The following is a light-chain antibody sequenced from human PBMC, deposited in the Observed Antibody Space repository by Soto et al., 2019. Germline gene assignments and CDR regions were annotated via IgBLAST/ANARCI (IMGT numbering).Light chain of an antibody. CDR1: SSDVGGYNY. CDR2: EVN. J-gene: IGLJ1*01. CDR3: SSYAGSSNV. V-gene: IGLV2-8*01. Sequence: QSALTQPASVCGSPGQSVAISCTGTSSDVGGYNYVSWYQQHPGKAPKPMIYEVNKRPSGVPDRFSGSKSGNTASLTVSGLQAEDEADYYCSSYAGSSNVFGTGTKVTVL.